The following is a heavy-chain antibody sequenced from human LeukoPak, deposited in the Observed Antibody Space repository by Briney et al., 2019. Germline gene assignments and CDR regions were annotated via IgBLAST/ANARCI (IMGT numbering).Heavy chain of an antibody. CDR2: ISAYKGNT. D-gene: IGHD6-13*01. CDR3: ARDEAEGIDY. Sequence: ASVKLSCKNSGYTLTRYGVSKVRQAPGHWLEWMGWISAYKGNTNYAQKLQGRVTMTTDTSTSTAYMELRSLRSDDTAVYYCARDEAEGIDYWGQGTLVTVSS. CDR1: GYTLTRYG. V-gene: IGHV1-18*01. J-gene: IGHJ4*02.